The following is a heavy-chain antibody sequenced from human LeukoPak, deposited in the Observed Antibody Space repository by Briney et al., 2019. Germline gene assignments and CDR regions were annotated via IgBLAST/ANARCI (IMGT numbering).Heavy chain of an antibody. CDR3: AREGGYSGYDWNWFDP. Sequence: GASVKVSCKASGYTFTSYAMHWVRQAPGQRLEWMGWINAGNGNTKYSQKFQGRVTITRDTSASTAYMELSSPRSEDTAVYYCAREGGYSGYDWNWFDPWGQGTLVTVSS. V-gene: IGHV1-3*01. D-gene: IGHD5-12*01. CDR2: INAGNGNT. CDR1: GYTFTSYA. J-gene: IGHJ5*02.